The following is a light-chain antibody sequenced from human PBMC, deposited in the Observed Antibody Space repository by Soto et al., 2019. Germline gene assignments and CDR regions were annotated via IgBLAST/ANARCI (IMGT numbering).Light chain of an antibody. J-gene: IGKJ1*01. CDR3: HQANSFPRT. V-gene: IGKV1-12*01. Sequence: DTLMTQSPSSVSASIGDRVILTCWASRDISTWLAWYQQKPGQAPKLLISKASNLQSGVPSRFSGSGSGREFTLIISSLQPDDFATYFCHQANSFPRTFGQGTTVEIK. CDR2: KAS. CDR1: RDISTW.